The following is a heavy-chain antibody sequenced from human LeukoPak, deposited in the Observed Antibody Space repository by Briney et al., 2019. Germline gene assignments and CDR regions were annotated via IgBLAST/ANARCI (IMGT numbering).Heavy chain of an antibody. J-gene: IGHJ4*02. CDR3: ARGRGIAVTPEDY. Sequence: GASVKVSCKASGYTFTSYGISWVRQAPGQGLEWMGWISAYNGNTNYAQKLQGRVTITRNTSISTAYMELSSLRSEDTAVYYCARGRGIAVTPEDYWGQGTLVTVSS. D-gene: IGHD6-19*01. V-gene: IGHV1-18*01. CDR1: GYTFTSYG. CDR2: ISAYNGNT.